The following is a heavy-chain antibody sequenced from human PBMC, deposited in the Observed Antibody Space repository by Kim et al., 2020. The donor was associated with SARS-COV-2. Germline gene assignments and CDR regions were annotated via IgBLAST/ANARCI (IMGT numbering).Heavy chain of an antibody. CDR3: ANMRVAHSYDLDV. CDR2: ITYDGSNT. J-gene: IGHJ6*02. V-gene: IGHV3-23*01. CDR1: GFSFSSYA. Sequence: GGSLRLSCAASGFSFSSYAMSWVRQAPGKGLEWVSTITYDGSNTHYADSVRGRFTISRDDSKSTLYLQMNSLRAEDTAVYYCANMRVAHSYDLDVWGQGTTVTVSS. D-gene: IGHD2-15*01.